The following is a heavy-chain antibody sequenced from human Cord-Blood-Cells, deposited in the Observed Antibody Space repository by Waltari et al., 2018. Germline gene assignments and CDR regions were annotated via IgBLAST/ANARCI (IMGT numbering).Heavy chain of an antibody. Sequence: QVQLVQSGAGVKKPGSSVKVSCKASGGTFSSYTISWVRQAPGQGLEWMGRIIPILGIANYAQKFQGRVTITADKSTSTAYMELSSLRSEDTAVYYGASSSMVQGVINWFDPWGQGTLVTVSS. V-gene: IGHV1-69*02. CDR3: ASSSMVQGVINWFDP. CDR1: GGTFSSYT. CDR2: IIPILGIA. D-gene: IGHD3-10*01. J-gene: IGHJ5*02.